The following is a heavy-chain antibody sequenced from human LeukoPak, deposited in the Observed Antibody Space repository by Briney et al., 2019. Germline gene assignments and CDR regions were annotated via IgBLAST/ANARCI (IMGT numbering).Heavy chain of an antibody. D-gene: IGHD3-10*01. CDR1: GFTFSSYS. V-gene: IGHV3-21*01. J-gene: IGHJ4*02. Sequence: AGGSLRLTCAASGFTFSSYSMNWVRQAPGKGLEWVSSISSSSSYIYYADSVKGRFTISRDNAKNSLYLQMNSLRAEDTAVYYCARGPYYYGSGSDFDYWGQGTLVTVSS. CDR3: ARGPYYYGSGSDFDY. CDR2: ISSSSSYI.